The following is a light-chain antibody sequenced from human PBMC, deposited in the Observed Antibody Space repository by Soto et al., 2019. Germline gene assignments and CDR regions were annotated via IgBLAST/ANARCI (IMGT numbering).Light chain of an antibody. Sequence: QSVLTQPPSASGTPGQRVTISCSGSSSNIGSNTVNWYQQLPGTAPKLLIYSNNQRPSGVPDRFSGSKSGTSASLAISGLQSEDEADYYCAAWDDSLTGDVVFGGGTKLTVL. CDR1: SSNIGSNT. CDR3: AAWDDSLTGDVV. J-gene: IGLJ2*01. CDR2: SNN. V-gene: IGLV1-44*01.